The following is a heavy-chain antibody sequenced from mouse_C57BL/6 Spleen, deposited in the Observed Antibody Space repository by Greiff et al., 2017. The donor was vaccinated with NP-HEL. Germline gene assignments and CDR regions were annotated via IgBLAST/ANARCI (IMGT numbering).Heavy chain of an antibody. Sequence: QVQLQQPGAELVRPGSSVKLSCKASGYTFTSYWMDWVKQRPGQGLEWIGNIYPSDSETHYNQKFKDKATLTVDKSSSTAYMQLSSLTSEDSAVYYGAVTTVVARRTWFAYWGQGTLVTVSA. J-gene: IGHJ3*01. CDR2: IYPSDSET. V-gene: IGHV1-61*01. D-gene: IGHD1-1*01. CDR3: AVTTVVARRTWFAY. CDR1: GYTFTSYW.